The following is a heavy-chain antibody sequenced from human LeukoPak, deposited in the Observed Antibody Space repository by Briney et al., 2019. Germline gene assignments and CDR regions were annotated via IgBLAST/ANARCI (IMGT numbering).Heavy chain of an antibody. CDR3: ANYYMDV. CDR1: GFTFSNYG. Sequence: GGSLRLSCAASGFTFSNYGMSWVRQAPGKGLEWVSRINYSGSTTYYADSVKGRFTISRDNSKNTLYLQMNSLRAEDTAVYYCANYYMDVWGKGTTVTVSS. CDR2: INYSGSTT. V-gene: IGHV3-23*05. J-gene: IGHJ6*03.